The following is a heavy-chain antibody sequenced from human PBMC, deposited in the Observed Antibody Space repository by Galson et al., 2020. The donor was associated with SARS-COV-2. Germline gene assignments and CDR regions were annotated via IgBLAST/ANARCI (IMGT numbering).Heavy chain of an antibody. CDR3: ARGNQGFDY. D-gene: IGHD2-2*01. CDR2: VYHSEKT. Sequence: ETSETLSLTCTVSGGSLSSGDYYWSWICHPTQKGLQWIGHVYHSEKTSYNPSLESRLTLSVDKSKNLFPLKLRSVTAADTAVYYCARGNQGFDYWGQGVLVTVSS. V-gene: IGHV4-30-4*01. J-gene: IGHJ4*02. CDR1: GGSLSSGDYY.